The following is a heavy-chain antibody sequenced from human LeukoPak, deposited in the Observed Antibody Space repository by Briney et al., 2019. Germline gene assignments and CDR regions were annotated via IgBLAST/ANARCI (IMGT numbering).Heavy chain of an antibody. CDR3: ARDPWATYSDYDSSY. J-gene: IGHJ4*02. V-gene: IGHV1-69*13. Sequence: ASVKVSCKASGGTFSSYAISWVRQAPGQGLEWMGGIIPIFGTANYAQKFQGRVTITADESTSTTYMELSRLRSDDTAVYYCARDPWATYSDYDSSYWGQGTLVTVSS. D-gene: IGHD5-12*01. CDR1: GGTFSSYA. CDR2: IIPIFGTA.